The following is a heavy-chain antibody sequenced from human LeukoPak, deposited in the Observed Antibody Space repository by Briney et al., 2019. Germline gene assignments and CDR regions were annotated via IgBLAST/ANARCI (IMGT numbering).Heavy chain of an antibody. Sequence: ASVKVSCKASGYTFTGYYMHWVRQAPGQGLEWMGWINPNSGGTNYAQKFQGRVTMTGDTSISTAYMELSRLRSDDTAVYYCARAYDILTGYYTTHFDYWGQGTLVTVSS. CDR1: GYTFTGYY. V-gene: IGHV1-2*02. CDR2: INPNSGGT. D-gene: IGHD3-9*01. J-gene: IGHJ4*02. CDR3: ARAYDILTGYYTTHFDY.